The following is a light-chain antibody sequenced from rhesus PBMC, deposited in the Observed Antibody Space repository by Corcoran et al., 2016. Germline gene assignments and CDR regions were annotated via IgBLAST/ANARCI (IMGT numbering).Light chain of an antibody. CDR1: QGLSNY. J-gene: IGKJ2*01. CDR3: QQHNSYPHS. V-gene: IGKV1S14*01. CDR2: YAS. Sequence: DIQMTQSPSSLSASVGDTVTITCRASQGLSNYLAWYQQKPGKAPQPLIYYASNLESGVPSRFSGSGSGTDFTRTISSLQPEDFATYYCQQHNSYPHSFGQGTKVEIK.